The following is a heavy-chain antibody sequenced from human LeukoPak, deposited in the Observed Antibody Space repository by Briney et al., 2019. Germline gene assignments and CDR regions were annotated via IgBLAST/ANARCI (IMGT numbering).Heavy chain of an antibody. J-gene: IGHJ4*02. CDR1: GFSFNNYS. CDR3: ANSYSSSSAFYFDY. CDR2: ISDSGSNT. Sequence: PGGSLRLSCAASGFSFNNYSMNWVRQTPGKGLEWVSSISDSGSNTYYADSVTGRFTISRDNSKNTVYLQLNSLRAEDTAIYYCANSYSSSSAFYFDYWGQGTLVTVSS. D-gene: IGHD6-6*01. V-gene: IGHV3-23*01.